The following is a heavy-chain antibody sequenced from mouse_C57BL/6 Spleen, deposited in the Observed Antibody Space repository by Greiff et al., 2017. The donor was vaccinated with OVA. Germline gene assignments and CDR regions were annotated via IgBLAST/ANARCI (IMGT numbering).Heavy chain of an antibody. CDR1: GYTFTSYW. CDR3: AREIESIYGSSYGYWYFDV. V-gene: IGHV1-53*01. CDR2: INPSNGGT. Sequence: QVQLQQSGTELVKPGASVKLSCKASGYTFTSYWMHWVKQRPGQGLEWIGNINPSNGGTNYNEKFKSKATLTVDKSSSTAYMQLSSLTSEDSAVYYCAREIESIYGSSYGYWYFDVWGTGTTVTVSS. J-gene: IGHJ1*03. D-gene: IGHD1-1*01.